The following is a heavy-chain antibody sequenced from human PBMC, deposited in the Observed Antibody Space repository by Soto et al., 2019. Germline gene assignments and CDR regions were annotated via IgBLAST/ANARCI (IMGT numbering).Heavy chain of an antibody. CDR2: IIPILGIA. V-gene: IGHV1-69*04. CDR1: GGTFSSYT. CDR3: ARDGRNFHDYGDYVARERWDYFDY. D-gene: IGHD4-17*01. J-gene: IGHJ4*02. Sequence: ASVKVSCKASGGTFSSYTISWVRQAPGQGLEWMGRIIPILGIANYAQKFQGRVTITADKSTSTAYMELSSLRSEDTAVYYCARDGRNFHDYGDYVARERWDYFDYWGQGTLVTVSS.